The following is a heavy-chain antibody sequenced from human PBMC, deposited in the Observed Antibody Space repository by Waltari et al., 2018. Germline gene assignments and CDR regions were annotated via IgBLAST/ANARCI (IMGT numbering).Heavy chain of an antibody. Sequence: QVQLQESGPGLVKPSQTLSLTCTVSGGSISSGSYYWSWIRQPAGKGLEWIGRIYTRGRTNYNPSLKSRVTISVDTSKNQFSLKLSSVTAADTAMYYCARGRCSGGSCYKGENWFDPWGQGTLVTVSS. CDR2: IYTRGRT. V-gene: IGHV4-61*02. D-gene: IGHD2-15*01. J-gene: IGHJ5*02. CDR3: ARGRCSGGSCYKGENWFDP. CDR1: GGSISSGSYY.